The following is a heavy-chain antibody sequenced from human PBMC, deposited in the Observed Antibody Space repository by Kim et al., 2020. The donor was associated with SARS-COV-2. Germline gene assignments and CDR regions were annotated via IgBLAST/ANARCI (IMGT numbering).Heavy chain of an antibody. CDR1: GFTFSSYG. V-gene: IGHV3-33*06. Sequence: GGSLRLSCAASGFTFSSYGMHWVRQAPGKGLEWVAVIWYDGSNKYYADSVKGRFTISRDNSKNTLYLQMNSLRAEDTAVYYRAKEGGGDDSSGYALGYWGQGTMVTVSS. CDR3: AKEGGGDDSSGYALGY. CDR2: IWYDGSNK. J-gene: IGHJ4*02. D-gene: IGHD3-22*01.